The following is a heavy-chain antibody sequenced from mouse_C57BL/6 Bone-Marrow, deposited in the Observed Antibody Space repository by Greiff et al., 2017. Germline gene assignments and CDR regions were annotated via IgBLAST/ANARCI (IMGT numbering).Heavy chain of an antibody. CDR3: ARDWDPAWFAY. D-gene: IGHD4-1*01. J-gene: IGHJ3*01. Sequence: VQLQQSGPELVKPGASVKISCKASGYTFTDYYMNWVKQSHGKSLEWIGDINPNNGGTSYNQKFKGKATLTVDKSSSTAYMELRSLTSEDSAVYYCARDWDPAWFAYWGQGTLVTVSA. CDR2: INPNNGGT. V-gene: IGHV1-26*01. CDR1: GYTFTDYY.